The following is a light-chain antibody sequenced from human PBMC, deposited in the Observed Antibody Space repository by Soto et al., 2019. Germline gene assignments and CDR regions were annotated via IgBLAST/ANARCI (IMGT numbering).Light chain of an antibody. Sequence: QSALTQPASVSGSPGQSITISCTGTSSDVGAYNYVSWYHQHPDKAPKLMIFEVSDRPSGVSNRFSGSNSGNTASLTISGLQAEDEADYFCSSYSGNSTLVFGGGTKVTVL. CDR2: EVS. J-gene: IGLJ3*02. V-gene: IGLV2-14*01. CDR1: SSDVGAYNY. CDR3: SSYSGNSTLV.